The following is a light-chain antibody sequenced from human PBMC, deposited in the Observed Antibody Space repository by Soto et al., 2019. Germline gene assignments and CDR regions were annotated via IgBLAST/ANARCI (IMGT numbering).Light chain of an antibody. CDR1: QGINNF. V-gene: IGKV1-16*01. CDR2: AAS. Sequence: DIQMTQSPSSLSASVGDTVTITCRASQGINNFLAWFQQKPGQAPRSLIYAASSLQSGVPSRFSGSGSETDFTLTISSLQPEDLAIYYCQQYDSYPATFGGGTKVEIK. J-gene: IGKJ4*01. CDR3: QQYDSYPAT.